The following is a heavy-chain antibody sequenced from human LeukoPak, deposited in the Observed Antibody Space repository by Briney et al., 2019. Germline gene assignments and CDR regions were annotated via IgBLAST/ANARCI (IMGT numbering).Heavy chain of an antibody. CDR1: GYTFTGYY. Sequence: ASVKVSCKASGYTFTGYYMHWVRQAPGQGLEWMGWINPNSGGTNYAQKFQGRVTMTRDTSISTAYMELSRLRSDDTAVYYCASLGIGTNYDSSGYPVDYWGQGTLVAVSS. CDR2: INPNSGGT. D-gene: IGHD3-22*01. V-gene: IGHV1-2*02. J-gene: IGHJ4*02. CDR3: ASLGIGTNYDSSGYPVDY.